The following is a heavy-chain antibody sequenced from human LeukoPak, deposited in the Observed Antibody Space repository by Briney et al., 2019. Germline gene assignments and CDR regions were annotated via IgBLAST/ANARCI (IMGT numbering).Heavy chain of an antibody. CDR1: GGSISSYY. J-gene: IGHJ4*02. D-gene: IGHD6-13*01. V-gene: IGHV4-4*07. CDR2: IYTNGST. CDR3: ARGDRKPYSSSWPTLDY. Sequence: SETLSLTCTVSGGSISSYYWSWIRQPAGKGLEWIGRIYTNGSTNYNPSLKSRVTMSVDTSKNQFSLKLSSVTAADTAVYYCARGDRKPYSSSWPTLDYWGQGTLVTVSS.